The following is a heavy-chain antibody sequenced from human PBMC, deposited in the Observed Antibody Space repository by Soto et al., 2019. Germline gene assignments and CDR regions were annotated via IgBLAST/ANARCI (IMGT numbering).Heavy chain of an antibody. V-gene: IGHV5-51*01. J-gene: IGHJ4*02. CDR2: IYPGDSEV. D-gene: IGHD3-22*01. CDR3: ARQGSSGPDY. CDR1: GYTFSSYW. Sequence: LGESLKISCKGSGYTFSSYWIIWVRQMPGKGLEWMGIIYPGDSEVSYSPPYEGQVTISADKSTATAFLQWSSVKASDTAIYFCARQGSSGPDYWGQGTLVTVSS.